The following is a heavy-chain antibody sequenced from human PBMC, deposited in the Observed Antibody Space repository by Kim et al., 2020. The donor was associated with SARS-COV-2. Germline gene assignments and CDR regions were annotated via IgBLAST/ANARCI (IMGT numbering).Heavy chain of an antibody. CDR2: ISVSGDNT. CDR3: AKDNTMTTWGRYYFGMD. CDR1: GFTFSSYA. V-gene: IGHV3-23*01. D-gene: IGHD4-17*01. J-gene: IGHJ6*01. Sequence: GGSLRLSCAASGFTFSSYALTWVRQAPGKVLEWVSSISVSGDNTYYADSVRGRFTVSRDNSKNTLYLQMNSLRAVDTAVYYCAKDNTMTTWGRYYFGMD.